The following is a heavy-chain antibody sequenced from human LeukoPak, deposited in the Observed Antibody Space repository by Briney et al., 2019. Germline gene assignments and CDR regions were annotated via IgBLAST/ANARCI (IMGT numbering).Heavy chain of an antibody. D-gene: IGHD2-15*01. CDR3: VRLGFCSGGSCYGYYYMDV. Sequence: KSGGSLRLSCAASGFTFSSHSMNWVRQAPGKGLEWVSLITSSSSHIYYADSVNGRFTISRDNAKNSLYLQLNSLRAEDTAVYYCVRLGFCSGGSCYGYYYMDVWGKGTTVTVS. V-gene: IGHV3-21*01. J-gene: IGHJ6*03. CDR1: GFTFSSHS. CDR2: ITSSSSHI.